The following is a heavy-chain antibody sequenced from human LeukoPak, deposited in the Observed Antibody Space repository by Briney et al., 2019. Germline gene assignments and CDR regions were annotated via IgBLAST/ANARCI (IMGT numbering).Heavy chain of an antibody. CDR1: GGSISSGSYY. Sequence: SQTLSLTCTVSGGSISSGSYYWSWIRQPAGKGLEWIGRIYTRGSTNYNPSLKSRVTISVDTSKNQFSLKLSSVTAADTAVYYCARTVVIAAAGFDYWGQGTLVTVSS. V-gene: IGHV4-61*02. CDR3: ARTVVIAAAGFDY. CDR2: IYTRGST. D-gene: IGHD6-13*01. J-gene: IGHJ4*02.